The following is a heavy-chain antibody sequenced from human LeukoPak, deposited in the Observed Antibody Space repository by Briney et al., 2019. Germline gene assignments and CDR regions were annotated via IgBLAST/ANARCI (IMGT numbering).Heavy chain of an antibody. D-gene: IGHD2-15*01. CDR3: ARDGGLHTNFDY. CDR1: GFTLRNYW. CDR2: TKPDGAAE. V-gene: IGHV3-7*01. J-gene: IGHJ4*02. Sequence: GGSLRLSCAASGFTLRNYWMGWVRQAPGKGLEGVDNTKPDGAAEYYADSVSGRFTTSRDNANNFLYLQMNSLRGEDTAVYYCARDGGLHTNFDYWGQGTLITVSS.